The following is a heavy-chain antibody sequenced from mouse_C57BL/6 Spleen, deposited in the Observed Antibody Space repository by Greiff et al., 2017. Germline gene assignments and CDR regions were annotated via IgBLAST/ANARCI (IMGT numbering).Heavy chain of an antibody. D-gene: IGHD2-4*01. CDR2: IWGVGST. CDR1: GFSLTGYG. Sequence: VKLVESGPGLVAPSQSLSITCTVSGFSLTGYGVDWVRQSPGKGLEWLGVIWGVGSTNYNSALKSRLSISKDNSKGQVFLKMNSLQTDDTARYYCASRGVDYDGGFAYWGQGTLVTVSA. J-gene: IGHJ3*01. V-gene: IGHV2-6*01. CDR3: ASRGVDYDGGFAY.